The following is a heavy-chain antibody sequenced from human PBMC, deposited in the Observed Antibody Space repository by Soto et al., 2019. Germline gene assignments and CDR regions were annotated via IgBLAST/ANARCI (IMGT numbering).Heavy chain of an antibody. CDR2: IYYIGGP. J-gene: IGHJ6*01. CDR1: VDSVINGYYA. Sequence: SETLSLTCSVSVDSVINGYYAWSFIREPPWNCLEWIGYIYYIGGPYYNPSLQSRVTISMDTSKNQVSLNLTSVTAADTAVYFCARDTYNDYGHSYYHYDLDECGPGLXVTV. CDR3: ARDTYNDYGHSYYHYDLDE. V-gene: IGHV4-30-4*01. D-gene: IGHD4-17*01.